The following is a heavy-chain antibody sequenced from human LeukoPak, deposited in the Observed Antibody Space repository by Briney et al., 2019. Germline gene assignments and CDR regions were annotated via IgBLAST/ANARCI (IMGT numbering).Heavy chain of an antibody. CDR1: GGSISRYH. Sequence: PSETVSLTCTVSGGSISRYHWSWIRESPGKGLEWIGYIDYSGSTNYNPSLESRVIISVDTSKNQFSLKLPSVTAADTAVYFCVRGDYYDSSEHFQHWGQGTLVTVSS. CDR2: IDYSGST. V-gene: IGHV4-59*01. D-gene: IGHD3-22*01. J-gene: IGHJ1*01. CDR3: VRGDYYDSSEHFQH.